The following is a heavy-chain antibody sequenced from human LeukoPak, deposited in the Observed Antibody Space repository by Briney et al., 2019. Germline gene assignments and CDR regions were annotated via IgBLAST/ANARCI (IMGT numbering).Heavy chain of an antibody. CDR3: ARDTGKSGYPDY. D-gene: IGHD3-3*01. CDR1: GGSISSYY. J-gene: IGHJ4*02. CDR2: IYSSGII. Sequence: KPSETLSLTCTVSGGSISSYYWSWIRQPAGKAPEWIGRIYSSGIINYNPSLKSRVTMSLDNSKNQLSLKLSYVTVADTAVYYCARDTGKSGYPDYWGQGTLVTVSS. V-gene: IGHV4-4*07.